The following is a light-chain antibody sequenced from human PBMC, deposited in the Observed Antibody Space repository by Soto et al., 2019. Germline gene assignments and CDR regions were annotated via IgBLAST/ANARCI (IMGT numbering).Light chain of an antibody. CDR1: QSVSSW. V-gene: IGKV1-5*03. Sequence: DIQMTQSPSTLSASVGDRVTITCRASQSVSSWLAWYQQKAGKAPKLLIYKASSLESGVPSRFSGSGSGTEFTLTISSLQPDDFATYYCQQYSTYPWTFGQGTKVEIE. J-gene: IGKJ1*01. CDR2: KAS. CDR3: QQYSTYPWT.